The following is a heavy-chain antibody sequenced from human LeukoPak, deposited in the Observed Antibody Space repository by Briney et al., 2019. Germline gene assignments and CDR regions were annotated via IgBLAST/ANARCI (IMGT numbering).Heavy chain of an antibody. V-gene: IGHV3-23*01. D-gene: IGHD2-15*01. CDR1: GFTFGSCA. CDR2: ISGSGSGT. J-gene: IGHJ4*02. Sequence: GGSLRLSCAASGFTFGSCAMNWVRQSPGKGLEWVSAISGSGSGTYYADSVKGRFTISRDNSKNTLYLQMNSLRAEDTAIYYCAKDREAYCSGGSCYSAFDYWGQGTLVTVSS. CDR3: AKDREAYCSGGSCYSAFDY.